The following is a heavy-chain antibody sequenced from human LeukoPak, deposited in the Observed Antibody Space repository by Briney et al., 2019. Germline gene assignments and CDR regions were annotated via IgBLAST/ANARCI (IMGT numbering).Heavy chain of an antibody. Sequence: GGSLRLSCAASGFTFSNAWMSWVRQAPGKGLEWVGRIKSKTDGGTTDYAAPVKGRFTISRGDSKNTLYLQMNSLKTEDTAVYYCTTGKERVAGTVYYYYYMDVWGKGTTVTVSS. V-gene: IGHV3-15*01. CDR2: IKSKTDGGTT. CDR3: TTGKERVAGTVYYYYYMDV. D-gene: IGHD6-19*01. CDR1: GFTFSNAW. J-gene: IGHJ6*03.